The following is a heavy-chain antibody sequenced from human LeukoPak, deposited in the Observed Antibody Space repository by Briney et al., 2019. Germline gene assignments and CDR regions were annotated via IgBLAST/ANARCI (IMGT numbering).Heavy chain of an antibody. CDR1: GGSINSGDYY. D-gene: IGHD2-2*01. Sequence: SETLSLTCTVSGGSINSGDYYWSWIRQPPGKGLEWIVYIYYSGSTYYNPSPTSPVTISVATSKSQLSLRLSSVTAADTAVYYCARARGDPSSRDAFYIWGQGTMVTVSS. V-gene: IGHV4-30-4*08. CDR3: ARARGDPSSRDAFYI. CDR2: IYYSGST. J-gene: IGHJ3*02.